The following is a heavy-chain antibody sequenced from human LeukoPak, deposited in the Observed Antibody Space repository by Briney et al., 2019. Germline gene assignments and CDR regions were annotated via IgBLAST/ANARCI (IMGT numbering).Heavy chain of an antibody. CDR2: ISGSGGST. D-gene: IGHD4-17*01. V-gene: IGHV3-23*01. J-gene: IGHJ4*02. CDR1: GFTFSSYA. Sequence: GGSLRLSRAASGFTFSSYAMSWVRQAPGKGLEWVSAISGSGGSTYYADSVKGRFTISRDNSKNTLYLQMNSLRAEDTAIYYCAKDGSDYGDYEAVDYWGQGTLVTVSP. CDR3: AKDGSDYGDYEAVDY.